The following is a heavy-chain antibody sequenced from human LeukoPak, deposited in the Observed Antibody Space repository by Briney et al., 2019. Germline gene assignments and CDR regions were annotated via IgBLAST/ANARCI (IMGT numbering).Heavy chain of an antibody. CDR1: GFTFSSYS. D-gene: IGHD6-13*01. CDR2: ISSSSGYI. CDR3: ARISSIAAAGDAFDI. J-gene: IGHJ3*02. V-gene: IGHV3-21*01. Sequence: GGSLRLSCAASGFTFSSYSMNWVRQAPGKGLEWVSSISSSSGYIYYADSVKGRFTISRDNAKNSLYLQMTSLRAEDTAVYYCARISSIAAAGDAFDIWGQGTMVTVSS.